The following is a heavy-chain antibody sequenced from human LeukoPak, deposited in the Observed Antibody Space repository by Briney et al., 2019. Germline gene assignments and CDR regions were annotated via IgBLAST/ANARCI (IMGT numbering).Heavy chain of an antibody. D-gene: IGHD6-6*01. CDR2: INTSENT. CDR1: GGPISIYY. CDR3: ARVTRPGNGILDY. J-gene: IGHJ4*02. V-gene: IGHV4-4*08. Sequence: SETLSLPCTVSGGPISIYYESCLRQPTGEGLECMGHINTSENTIYKLSLESQVTMSVDTTKNQLYLNLTYETPADRAQNHGARVTRPGNGILDYWGQGTLVTVSS.